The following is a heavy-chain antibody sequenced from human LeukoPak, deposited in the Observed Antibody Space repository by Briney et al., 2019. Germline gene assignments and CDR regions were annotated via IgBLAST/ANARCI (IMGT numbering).Heavy chain of an antibody. J-gene: IGHJ4*02. V-gene: IGHV4-4*07. CDR3: AVNSDGSGSYGRGVYYFDY. D-gene: IGHD3-10*01. CDR1: GVSISSYY. CDR2: IYTSGST. Sequence: SETLSLTCTVSGVSISSYYWSWIRQPAGKGLEWIGRIYTSGSTNYNPSLKSRVTMSVDTSKNQFSLKLSSVTAADTAVYYCAVNSDGSGSYGRGVYYFDYWGQGTLVTVSS.